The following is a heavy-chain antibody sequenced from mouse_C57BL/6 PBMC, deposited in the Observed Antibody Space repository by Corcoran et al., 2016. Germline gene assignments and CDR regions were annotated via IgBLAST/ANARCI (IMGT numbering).Heavy chain of an antibody. Sequence: QVQLKQSGAELVRPGASVKLSCKASGYTFTDYYINWVKQRPGQGLEWIARIYPGSGNTYYNEKFKGKATLTAEKSSSTAYMQLSSLTSEDSAVYFCARKGVGYAMDYWGQGTSVTVSS. CDR2: IYPGSGNT. CDR3: ARKGVGYAMDY. CDR1: GYTFTDYY. J-gene: IGHJ4*01. V-gene: IGHV1-76*01. D-gene: IGHD3-1*01.